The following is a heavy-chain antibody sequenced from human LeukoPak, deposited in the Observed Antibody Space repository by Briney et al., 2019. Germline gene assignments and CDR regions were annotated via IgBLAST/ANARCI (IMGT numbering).Heavy chain of an antibody. V-gene: IGHV3-33*06. J-gene: IGHJ4*02. D-gene: IGHD5-18*01. CDR1: GFTFSSYG. CDR3: AKGDTAMAHATFDY. CDR2: IWYDGSNK. Sequence: GGSLRLSCAASGFTFSSYGMDWVRQAPGKGLEWVAVIWYDGSNKYYADSVKGRFTISRDNSKTTLYLQMNSRRAEDTAVYCCAKGDTAMAHATFDYWGQGTLVTVSS.